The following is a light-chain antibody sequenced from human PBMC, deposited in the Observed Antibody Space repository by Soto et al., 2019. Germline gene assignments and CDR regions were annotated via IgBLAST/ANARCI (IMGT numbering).Light chain of an antibody. Sequence: EIVLTQSPATLSLSPGERATLSCRASPSVSSYLAWYQQKPGQAPRLLIYDASNRATGIPARFSGSGSGTDFTLTLSSLEPEDFAVYYCQQRSNWPPGRTFGQGTKLEIK. CDR2: DAS. CDR1: PSVSSY. V-gene: IGKV3-11*01. J-gene: IGKJ2*01. CDR3: QQRSNWPPGRT.